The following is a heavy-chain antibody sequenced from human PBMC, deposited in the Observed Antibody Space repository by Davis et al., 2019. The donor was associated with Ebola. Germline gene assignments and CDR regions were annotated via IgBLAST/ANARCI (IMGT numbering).Heavy chain of an antibody. CDR3: ARGKLGGKGDAFNL. CDR1: GFTFSSYW. J-gene: IGHJ3*01. V-gene: IGHV3-74*01. CDR2: INSDGSST. Sequence: GESLKISCAASGFTFSSYWMHWVRQAPGKGLVWVSRINSDGSSTRYADSVKGRFTISRGDSKNTIYLQMNSLSADDTAVYYCARGKLGGKGDAFNLWGQGTMVTVSS. D-gene: IGHD3-16*01.